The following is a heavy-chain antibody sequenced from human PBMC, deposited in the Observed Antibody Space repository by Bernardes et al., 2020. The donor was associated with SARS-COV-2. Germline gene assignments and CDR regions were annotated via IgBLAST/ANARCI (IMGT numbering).Heavy chain of an antibody. Sequence: ASVKVSCKASGYTFTGYYMHWVRQAPGQGLEWMGWINPNSGGTNYAQKFQGRVTMTRDTSISTAYMELSRLRSDDSAVYYCARDWSCGGDFSPPSYFDYWGQGTLVTVSS. CDR3: ARDWSCGGDFSPPSYFDY. J-gene: IGHJ4*02. D-gene: IGHD2-21*02. CDR1: GYTFTGYY. V-gene: IGHV1-2*02. CDR2: INPNSGGT.